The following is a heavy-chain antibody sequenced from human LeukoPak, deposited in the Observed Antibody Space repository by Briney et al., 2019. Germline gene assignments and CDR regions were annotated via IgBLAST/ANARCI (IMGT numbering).Heavy chain of an antibody. V-gene: IGHV4-38-2*02. J-gene: IGHJ4*02. CDR3: ARVGIVVVPTTIPRPTYYFDY. CDR1: GYSISSGYY. D-gene: IGHD2-2*01. CDR2: NYHSGST. Sequence: PSETLSLTCTVSGYSISSGYYWGWIRQPPGKGLEWIGSNYHSGSTYYNPSLKSLVTISVDTSKTQFSLKLSSVTAADTAVYYCARVGIVVVPTTIPRPTYYFDYWGQGTLVTVSS.